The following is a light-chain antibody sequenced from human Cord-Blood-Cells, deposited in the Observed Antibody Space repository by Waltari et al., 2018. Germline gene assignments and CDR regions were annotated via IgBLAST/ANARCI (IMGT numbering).Light chain of an antibody. CDR2: DVS. Sequence: QSALTQPASVSGSPGQSITISCTGTSSDVGGYNYVSWYQQHPGKAPKLMIYDVSNRPSVVSNPFSSSKSGNTASQTISELQAEDEADYYCSSYTSSSTWVFGGGTKLTVL. J-gene: IGLJ3*02. CDR1: SSDVGGYNY. CDR3: SSYTSSSTWV. V-gene: IGLV2-14*03.